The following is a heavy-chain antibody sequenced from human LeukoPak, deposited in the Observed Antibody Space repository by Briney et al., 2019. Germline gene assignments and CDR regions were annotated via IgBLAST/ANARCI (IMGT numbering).Heavy chain of an antibody. D-gene: IGHD6-19*01. J-gene: IGHJ4*02. CDR1: GCTFTGYY. CDR2: INPNSGGT. V-gene: IGHV1-2*02. CDR3: ARAAGQWLVPLDY. Sequence: GASVTDSFKSSGCTFTGYYMHWVRQAPGQGLAWMGWINPNSGGTNYAQKFQGRVTMTRDTSISTAYMELSRLRSDDTAVYYCARAAGQWLVPLDYWGQGTLVTVSS.